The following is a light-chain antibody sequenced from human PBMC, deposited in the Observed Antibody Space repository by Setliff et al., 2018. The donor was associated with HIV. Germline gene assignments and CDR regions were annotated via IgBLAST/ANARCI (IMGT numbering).Light chain of an antibody. Sequence: QSVLTQPPSASGTPGQRVTISCSGSSSNIGSNYVYWYQQLPGTAPKLLIYRNNQRPSGVPDRFSGSKSGTSASLAISGLRSEDEADYYCSSYAGSNNVFGTGTKVTVL. CDR3: SSYAGSNNV. CDR1: SSNIGSNY. J-gene: IGLJ1*01. V-gene: IGLV1-47*01. CDR2: RNN.